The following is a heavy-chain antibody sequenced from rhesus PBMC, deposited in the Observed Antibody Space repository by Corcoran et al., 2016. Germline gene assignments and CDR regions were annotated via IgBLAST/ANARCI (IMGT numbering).Heavy chain of an antibody. Sequence: QVQLVQSGAEIKQPGASVKLSCKASGYTFTSYYMHWVRQTPGQGLEWIGLISPYNGNKGYEEKCQGSGTRTTDTATSTGYMELSSLRSEDTAVYYCTRGIAAATGTFDYWGQGVLVTVSS. D-gene: IGHD6-43*01. CDR1: GYTFTSYY. V-gene: IGHV1-1*01. CDR3: TRGIAAATGTFDY. CDR2: ISPYNGNK. J-gene: IGHJ4*01.